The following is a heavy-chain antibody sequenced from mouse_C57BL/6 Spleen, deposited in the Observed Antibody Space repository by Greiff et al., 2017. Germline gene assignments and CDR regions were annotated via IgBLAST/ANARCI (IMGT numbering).Heavy chain of an antibody. CDR2: IWTGGGT. CDR3: TRNYGDYGSRAPYYAMDY. J-gene: IGHJ4*01. V-gene: IGHV2-9-1*01. CDR1: GFSLTSYA. D-gene: IGHD1-1*01. Sequence: QVQLKESGPGLVAPSQSLSITCTVSGFSLTSYAISWVRQPPGKGLEWLGVIWTGGGTNYNSALKSRLSISKDNSKSQVFLKMNSLQTDDTARYYCTRNYGDYGSRAPYYAMDYWGQGTSVTVSS.